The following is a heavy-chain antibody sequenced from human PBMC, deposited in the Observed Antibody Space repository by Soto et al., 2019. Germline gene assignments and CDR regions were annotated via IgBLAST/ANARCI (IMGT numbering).Heavy chain of an antibody. CDR2: INAGNGNT. V-gene: IGHV1-3*01. D-gene: IGHD3-10*01. CDR3: ARGRVVRGVLPYYYGMDV. CDR1: GYTFTSYA. Sequence: QVQLVQSGAEVKKPGASVKVSCKASGYTFTSYAMHWVRQAPGQRLEWMGWINAGNGNTKYSQKFQGRVTITRDTSASTAYKELSSLRSEDTAVYYCARGRVVRGVLPYYYGMDVWGQGTTVTVSS. J-gene: IGHJ6*02.